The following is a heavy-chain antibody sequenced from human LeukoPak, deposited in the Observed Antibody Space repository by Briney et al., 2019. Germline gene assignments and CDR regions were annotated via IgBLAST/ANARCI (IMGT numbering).Heavy chain of an antibody. CDR3: ALWSYYYYGLDV. J-gene: IGHJ6*02. V-gene: IGHV3-72*01. CDR2: SRNKAKSHTT. Sequence: PGGSLRLSCAASGFTFSDRDMDRVRQAPGKGLEWVGRSRNKAKSHTTEYAASVKGRFTISRDNSNNSVWLQMNSLKTEDTAVYYCALWSYYYYGLDVWGHGTTVTVSS. D-gene: IGHD5-18*01. CDR1: GFTFSDRD.